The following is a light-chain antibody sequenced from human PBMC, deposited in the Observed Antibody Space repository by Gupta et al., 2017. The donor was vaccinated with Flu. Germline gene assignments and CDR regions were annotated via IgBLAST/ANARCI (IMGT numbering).Light chain of an antibody. J-gene: IGKJ2*01. CDR1: QGIRND. CDR2: DAS. Sequence: DMQMTQSPSSLSASVGDRVTITCRASQGIRNDLGWYQQKPGKAPKRLIYDASSVQSGVPSRFSGSGSGTEFTLTISSRQPEDFANYYCQHQNSSPCFFGQGTQLDIK. CDR3: QHQNSSPCF. V-gene: IGKV1-17*01.